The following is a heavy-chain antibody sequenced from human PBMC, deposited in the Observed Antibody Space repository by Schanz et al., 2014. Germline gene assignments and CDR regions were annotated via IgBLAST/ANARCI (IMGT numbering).Heavy chain of an antibody. V-gene: IGHV3-48*04. Sequence: EVHLVESGGGLVQPGGSLRLSCAGSGFSFSDYGMHWVRQAPGRGLEWVSLISGRGDSTHYADSVKGRFTISRDNAKNSLYLQMNSLRAEDAAVYYCARVELSVYYYAMDVWGQGTTVTVSS. CDR1: GFSFSDYG. J-gene: IGHJ6*02. D-gene: IGHD2-15*01. CDR2: ISGRGDST. CDR3: ARVELSVYYYAMDV.